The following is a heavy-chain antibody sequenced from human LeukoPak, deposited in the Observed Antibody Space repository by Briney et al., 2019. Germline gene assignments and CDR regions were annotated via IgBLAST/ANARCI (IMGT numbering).Heavy chain of an antibody. J-gene: IGHJ4*02. V-gene: IGHV3-48*03. CDR3: AREKEGYYGDYQFDY. Sequence: GGSLRLSCAASGFTFSSYEMNWVRQAPGKGLEWVSYISSSGSTIYYADSVKGRFTISRDNAKNSLYLQMNSLRAEDTAVYYCAREKEGYYGDYQFDYWGQGTLVTVSS. CDR2: ISSSGSTI. D-gene: IGHD4-17*01. CDR1: GFTFSSYE.